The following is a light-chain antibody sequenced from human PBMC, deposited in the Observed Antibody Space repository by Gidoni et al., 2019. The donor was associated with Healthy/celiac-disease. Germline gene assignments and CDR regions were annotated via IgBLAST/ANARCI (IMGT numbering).Light chain of an antibody. J-gene: IGLJ3*02. CDR3: QGFDNILTVV. V-gene: IGLV1-40*01. CDR1: SSSIGTSYP. CDR2: GND. Sequence: QSVLTQPPAVYGAPGPGITISCTGSSSSIGTSYPVHCYQQHPGTAPRLLHFGNDERPSGVPALFSASMSGTASSLAIAGLQPDDDADYYCQGFDNILTVVFGGGTRVTVL.